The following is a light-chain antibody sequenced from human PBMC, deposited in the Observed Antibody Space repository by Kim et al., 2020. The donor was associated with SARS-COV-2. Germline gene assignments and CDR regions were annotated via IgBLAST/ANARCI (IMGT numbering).Light chain of an antibody. J-gene: IGLJ2*01. CDR3: CSSEGTVV. Sequence: QSALTQPASVSGSPGQSITISRTGASSDVVSWYQHHPGAALKFIIFEVNNRPSQISNCLSRSKSGNTPSLTIAALLSEGEANYYCCSSEGTVVFGGG. CDR1: SSDV. CDR2: EVN. V-gene: IGLV2-23*02.